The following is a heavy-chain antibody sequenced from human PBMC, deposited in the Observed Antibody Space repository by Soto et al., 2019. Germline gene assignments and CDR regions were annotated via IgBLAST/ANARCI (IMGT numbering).Heavy chain of an antibody. CDR1: GFSLSNGRMG. CDR2: FFSDVER. CDR3: ARMHAYSDSPSYAMDV. Sequence: KESGPVLVKPTETLTLTCTISGFSLSNGRMGVSWIRQPPGRALEWLAHFFSDVERSYSTSMQSRLTMSPDTSGTQVVLTMTNMDPQDTGTYFCARMHAYSDSPSYAMDVWGPGTPVTVSS. J-gene: IGHJ6*02. V-gene: IGHV2-26*03. D-gene: IGHD3-22*01.